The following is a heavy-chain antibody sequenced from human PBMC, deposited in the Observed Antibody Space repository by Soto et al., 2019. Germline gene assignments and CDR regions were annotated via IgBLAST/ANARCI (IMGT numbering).Heavy chain of an antibody. V-gene: IGHV4-34*01. CDR2: INHSGST. CDR1: GGSFSGYY. D-gene: IGHD1-26*01. J-gene: IGHJ4*02. Sequence: SETLSLTCAVYGGSFSGYYWSWIRQPPGKGLEWIGEINHSGSTNYNPSLKSRVTISIDTSKNQFSLKLSSVTAADTAVYYCARGSGSYFYWGQGTLVTVSS. CDR3: ARGSGSYFY.